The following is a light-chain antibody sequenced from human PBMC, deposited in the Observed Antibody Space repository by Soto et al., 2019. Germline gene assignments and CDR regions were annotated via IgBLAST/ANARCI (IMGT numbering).Light chain of an antibody. CDR1: SSDVGGFNY. CDR2: DVS. V-gene: IGLV2-14*03. CDR3: SSYTSTGTYV. Sequence: QSALTQPASVSGSPGQSITISCSGTSSDVGGFNYVSWYQHHPDKGPKLIIYDVSNRPSGVSNRFSGSKSGNTASLSISGLQAEDEADYHCSSYTSTGTYVFGTGTQLTVL. J-gene: IGLJ1*01.